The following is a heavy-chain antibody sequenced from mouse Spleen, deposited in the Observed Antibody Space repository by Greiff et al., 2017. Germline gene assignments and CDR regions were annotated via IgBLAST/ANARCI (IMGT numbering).Heavy chain of an antibody. CDR3: ARSGFYEGYYVDWFAY. CDR2: INPGSGGT. J-gene: IGHJ3*01. V-gene: IGHV1-54*01. D-gene: IGHD2-3*01. Sequence: QVQLKQSGAELVRPGTSVKVSCKASGYAFTNYLIEWVKQRPGQGLEWIGVINPGSGGTNYNEKFKGKATLTADKSSSTAYMQLSSLTSDDSAVYFCARSGFYEGYYVDWFAYWGQGTLVTVSA. CDR1: GYAFTNYL.